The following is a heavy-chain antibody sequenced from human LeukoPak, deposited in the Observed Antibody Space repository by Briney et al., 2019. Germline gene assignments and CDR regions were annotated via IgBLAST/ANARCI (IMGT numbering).Heavy chain of an antibody. V-gene: IGHV3-48*03. D-gene: IGHD6-13*01. CDR2: VRCSGSTI. Sequence: GGSLRLSCAASGFTFSSYEMHWVRQAPGKGLEWVSFVRCSGSTIYYADSVKGRFTISRDNAKNSLYLQMNSLRADDTAGYYCARLGIAAAGIAFPFDYWGQGTLVTVSS. J-gene: IGHJ4*02. CDR3: ARLGIAAAGIAFPFDY. CDR1: GFTFSSYE.